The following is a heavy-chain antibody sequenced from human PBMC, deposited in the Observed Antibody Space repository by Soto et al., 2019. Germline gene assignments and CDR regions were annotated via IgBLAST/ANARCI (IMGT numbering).Heavy chain of an antibody. J-gene: IGHJ6*02. V-gene: IGHV3-53*01. CDR3: TIEGSDPGNFYISNYYGMDV. Sequence: GGSLRLSCAASGFSVSSDYMSWVRQAPGKGLGWVSLIYSGGNTYYGDTVNGRFTISRVTTSNTIYLNTTSLRADDTAIYYCTIEGSDPGNFYISNYYGMDVWGRGTTVTVSS. D-gene: IGHD3-10*01. CDR1: GFSVSSDY. CDR2: IYSGGNT.